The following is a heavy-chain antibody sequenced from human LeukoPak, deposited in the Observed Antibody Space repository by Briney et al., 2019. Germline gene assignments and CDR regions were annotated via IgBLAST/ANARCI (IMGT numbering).Heavy chain of an antibody. V-gene: IGHV3-23*01. Sequence: TGGSLRLSCAASGFTFTDSAMTWVRQPPGKGLEWVSTISSSGGNTIYIDSVKDRFTISRDNSKNTLYLQMNSLRAEDSAIYYCAKGGGYAPLDSRGQGTLVTVSS. CDR3: AKGGGYAPLDS. D-gene: IGHD5-12*01. CDR1: GFTFTDSA. CDR2: ISSSGGNT. J-gene: IGHJ4*02.